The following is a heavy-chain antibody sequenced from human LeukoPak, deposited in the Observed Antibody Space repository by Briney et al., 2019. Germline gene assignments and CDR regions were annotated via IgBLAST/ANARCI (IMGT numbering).Heavy chain of an antibody. D-gene: IGHD5-18*01. CDR2: ISYDGGNK. CDR1: GFTFSSNA. V-gene: IGHV3-30*01. Sequence: PGGSPRLSCAASGFTFSSNATHWVRQAPGKGLEWVAVISYDGGNKYYADSVKGRFTISRDNSKKTLYLQMNSLKAEDTAVYYCTRDAFRAYSYIDYWGQGTLVTVSS. CDR3: TRDAFRAYSYIDY. J-gene: IGHJ4*02.